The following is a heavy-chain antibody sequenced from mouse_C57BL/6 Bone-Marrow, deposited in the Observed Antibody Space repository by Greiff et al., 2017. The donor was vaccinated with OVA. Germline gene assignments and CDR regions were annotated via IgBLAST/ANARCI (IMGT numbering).Heavy chain of an antibody. CDR3: TTVTTVTNGGY. CDR2: IDPENGDT. Sequence: EVQLKESGAELVRPGASVKLSCTASGFNIKDDYMHWVKQRPEQGLEWIGWIDPENGDTEYASKFQGKATITADTSSNTAYLQLSSLTSEDTAVYYCTTVTTVTNGGYWGQGTTLTVSS. CDR1: GFNIKDDY. D-gene: IGHD1-1*01. V-gene: IGHV14-4*01. J-gene: IGHJ2*01.